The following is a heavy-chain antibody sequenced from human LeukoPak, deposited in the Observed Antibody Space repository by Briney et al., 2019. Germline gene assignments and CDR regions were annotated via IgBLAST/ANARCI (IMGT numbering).Heavy chain of an antibody. J-gene: IGHJ4*02. CDR2: IYYSGST. CDR3: ARHYPATSPAYYYDSSGYPDY. D-gene: IGHD3-22*01. V-gene: IGHV4-39*01. Sequence: SETLSLTCTVSGGSISSSSYYWGWIRQPPGKGLEWIGRIYYSGSTYYNPCLKSRVTISVDTYKNQFSLKLSSVTAADTAVYYCARHYPATSPAYYYDSSGYPDYWGQGTLVTVSS. CDR1: GGSISSSSYY.